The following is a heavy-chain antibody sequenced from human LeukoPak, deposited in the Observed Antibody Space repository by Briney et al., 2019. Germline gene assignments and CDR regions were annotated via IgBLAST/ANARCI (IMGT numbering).Heavy chain of an antibody. CDR3: ARARDILSGYSGFDY. CDR2: IIPIFGTV. D-gene: IGHD3-9*01. V-gene: IGHV1-69*05. CDR1: GGTFSSYA. Sequence: SSVKVSCKASGGTFSSYAISWVRQAPGQGLEWMGRIIPIFGTVNYAQKFQGRVTITTDESTSTAYMELSSLRSEDTAVYYCARARDILSGYSGFDYWGQGTLVTVSS. J-gene: IGHJ4*02.